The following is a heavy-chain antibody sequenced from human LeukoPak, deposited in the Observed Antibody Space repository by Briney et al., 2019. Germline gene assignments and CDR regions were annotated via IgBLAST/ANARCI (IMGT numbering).Heavy chain of an antibody. D-gene: IGHD2-15*01. J-gene: IGHJ4*02. V-gene: IGHV3-53*01. CDR3: AKDHQRILGP. Sequence: GGSLRLSCAASGFTVSSNYMSWVRQAPGKGLEWVSVIYSSGSTYYADSVKGRFTISRDNSKNTLYLQMNSLRAEDTAVYYCAKDHQRILGPWGQGTLVTVSS. CDR1: GFTVSSNY. CDR2: IYSSGST.